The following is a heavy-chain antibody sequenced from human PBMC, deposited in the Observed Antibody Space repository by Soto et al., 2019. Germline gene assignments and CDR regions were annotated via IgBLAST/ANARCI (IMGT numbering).Heavy chain of an antibody. CDR3: ASDLRTLYGMDV. Sequence: EVQLVESGGGLIQPGGSLRLSCAASGFTVSSNYMSWVRQAPGKGLEWVSVIYSGDTTYYADSVKGRFTISRDHSKNTLYLQMNSLRAEATAVYYCASDLRTLYGMDVWGKGTTVNVSS. CDR2: IYSGDTT. CDR1: GFTVSSNY. J-gene: IGHJ6*04. V-gene: IGHV3-53*01.